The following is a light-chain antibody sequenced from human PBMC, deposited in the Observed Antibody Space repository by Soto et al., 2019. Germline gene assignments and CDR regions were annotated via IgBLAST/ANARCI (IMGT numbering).Light chain of an antibody. V-gene: IGKV3-20*01. CDR1: QTIVSHY. Sequence: DIVLTQSPGTLSVSPGERATLSCRASQTIVSHYLAWYQQKPGQTPRLLIFGASSRATGIPDRFSGRGSGTDFTLTISRLEPEDSAVYYCQHFGTSSSTFGQGIKVEIK. CDR2: GAS. CDR3: QHFGTSSST. J-gene: IGKJ2*01.